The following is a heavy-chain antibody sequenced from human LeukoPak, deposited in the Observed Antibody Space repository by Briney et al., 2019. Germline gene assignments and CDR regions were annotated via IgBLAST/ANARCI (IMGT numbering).Heavy chain of an antibody. CDR2: INLGNGNT. V-gene: IGHV1-3*01. CDR1: GYTFSNYA. Sequence: ASVKVSCKASGYTFSNYAMQWVRQAPGQRLEWMGWINLGNGNTRYSQKFQDRVTFTRDTSANTAYMELSSLRLEDTAVYYCARGSWFDPWGQGTLVTVSS. J-gene: IGHJ5*02. CDR3: ARGSWFDP.